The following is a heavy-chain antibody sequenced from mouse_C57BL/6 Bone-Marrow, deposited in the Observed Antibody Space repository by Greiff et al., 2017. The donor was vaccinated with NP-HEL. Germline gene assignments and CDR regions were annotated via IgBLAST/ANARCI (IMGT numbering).Heavy chain of an antibody. V-gene: IGHV1-81*01. CDR3: ARRSRGYFDV. CDR1: GYTFTSYG. CDR2: IYPRSGNT. J-gene: IGHJ1*03. Sequence: VQLQQSGAELARPGASVKLSCKASGYTFTSYGISWVKQRTGQGLEWIGEIYPRSGNTYYNEEFKGKATLTADKSSSTAYMELRSLTSEDSAVYFCARRSRGYFDVWGTGTTVTVSS.